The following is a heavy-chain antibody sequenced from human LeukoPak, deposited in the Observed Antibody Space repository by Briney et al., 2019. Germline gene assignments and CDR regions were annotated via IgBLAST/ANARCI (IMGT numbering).Heavy chain of an antibody. J-gene: IGHJ6*02. V-gene: IGHV3-21*01. CDR1: GFTFSSYS. Sequence: GGSLRLSCAASGFTFSSYSMTWVRQAPGKGLEWVSSISSSSSYIYYADSVKGRFTISRDNAKNSLYLQMNSLRAEDTAVYYCARDVRHTAMVTHYYGMDVWGQGTTDTVSS. CDR3: ARDVRHTAMVTHYYGMDV. D-gene: IGHD5-18*01. CDR2: ISSSSSYI.